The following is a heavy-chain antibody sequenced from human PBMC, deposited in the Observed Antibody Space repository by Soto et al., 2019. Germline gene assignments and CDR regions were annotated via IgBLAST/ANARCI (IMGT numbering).Heavy chain of an antibody. CDR3: ARGGIAVALYYYYYYGMDV. CDR1: GYTFTSYD. Sequence: ASVKVSCKASGYTFTSYDINWVRQATGQGLEWMGWMNPNSGNTGYAQKFQGRVTMTRNTSIRTAYMELSSLRSEDTAVYYCARGGIAVALYYYYYYGMDVWGQGTTVTVSS. V-gene: IGHV1-8*01. D-gene: IGHD6-19*01. J-gene: IGHJ6*01. CDR2: MNPNSGNT.